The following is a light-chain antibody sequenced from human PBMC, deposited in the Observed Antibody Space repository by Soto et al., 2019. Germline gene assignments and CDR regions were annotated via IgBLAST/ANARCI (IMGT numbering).Light chain of an antibody. J-gene: IGKJ2*01. CDR3: QQHNNWPPYT. CDR2: DAS. CDR1: QNIGNN. Sequence: EMVMTQSPATLSVSPGERATLSCRASQNIGNNLAWYQHKPGQAPRLLIYDASNRATGIPARFSGSGARKEFTLTNSSLQSEDFAVYYCQQHNNWPPYTFGQGTKLEIK. V-gene: IGKV3D-15*01.